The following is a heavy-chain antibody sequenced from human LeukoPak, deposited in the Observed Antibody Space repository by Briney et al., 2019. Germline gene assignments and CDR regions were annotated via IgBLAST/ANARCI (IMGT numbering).Heavy chain of an antibody. V-gene: IGHV1-2*02. CDR3: ARDGPAQMVDFDY. Sequence: GDSVKVTCKASGYTFTGSGWYLYWLRQAPGQGLECVGWIHPNNGATLYAQKFQGRVAMTTDTSISSAYMELSSLRPGDTAMYYCARDGPAQMVDFDYWGQGTLVTVSS. D-gene: IGHD3-10*01. CDR2: IHPNNGAT. CDR1: GYTFTGSGWY. J-gene: IGHJ4*02.